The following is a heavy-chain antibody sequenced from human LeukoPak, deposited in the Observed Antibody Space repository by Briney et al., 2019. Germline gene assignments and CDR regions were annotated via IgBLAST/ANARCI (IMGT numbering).Heavy chain of an antibody. CDR1: NGSISSSSYY. CDR3: VRLPDYYYYYMDV. CDR2: LYYSGST. D-gene: IGHD1-14*01. V-gene: IGHV4-39*01. Sequence: SETLSLTCIVSNGSISSSSYYWGWIRQPPGKGLEWIGSLYYSGSTYYNPSPKTRVTISVDTSKSQFSLKLDSVTAADTAVYYCVRLPDYYYYYMDVWGRGTSVTVSS. J-gene: IGHJ6*03.